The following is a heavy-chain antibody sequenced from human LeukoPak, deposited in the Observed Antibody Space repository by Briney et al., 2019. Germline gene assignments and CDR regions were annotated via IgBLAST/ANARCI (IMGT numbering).Heavy chain of an antibody. J-gene: IGHJ6*03. Sequence: GGSLRLSCAASGFTFSSYTMNWVRQPPGKGLEWVSNIGTSSTTIYYADSVKGRFTISRDNAKNSLYLQMNSLRADDTAVYYCGFFAAGGYYYYMDVWGKGTTVTVSS. CDR3: GFFAAGGYYYYMDV. CDR2: IGTSSTTI. CDR1: GFTFSSYT. V-gene: IGHV3-48*01. D-gene: IGHD3-10*01.